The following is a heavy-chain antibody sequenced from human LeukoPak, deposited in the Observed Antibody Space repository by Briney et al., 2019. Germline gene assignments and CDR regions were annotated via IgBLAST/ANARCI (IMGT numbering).Heavy chain of an antibody. CDR1: GFTFDDYA. Sequence: PGRSLRLSCAASGFTFDDYAMHGVRQAPGKGLEGVSGISWNSGSIGYADSVKGRFTISRDNAKNSLYLQMNSLRAEDTALYYCAKDMSSGSYRTSDAFDIWGQGTMVTVST. CDR2: ISWNSGSI. CDR3: AKDMSSGSYRTSDAFDI. V-gene: IGHV3-9*01. J-gene: IGHJ3*02. D-gene: IGHD1-26*01.